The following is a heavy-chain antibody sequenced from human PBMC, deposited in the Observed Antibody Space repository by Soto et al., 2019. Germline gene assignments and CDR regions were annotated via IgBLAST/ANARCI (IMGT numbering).Heavy chain of an antibody. CDR2: MSGSGGST. CDR1: GFTFSNCA. CDR3: AKPYSSTWTRPYY. Sequence: EVQLLESGGGLVQPGGSLRLSCAASGFTFSNCAMTCVRQAPGKGLEWVSAMSGSGGSTYYADSVKGRFTISRDKSKNTLYLQMNSLRAEDTAVYYCAKPYSSTWTRPYYWGQGTLDTVSS. V-gene: IGHV3-23*01. D-gene: IGHD6-13*01. J-gene: IGHJ4*02.